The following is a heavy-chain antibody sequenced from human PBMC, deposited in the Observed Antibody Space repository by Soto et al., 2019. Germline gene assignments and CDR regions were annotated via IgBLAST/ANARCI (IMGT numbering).Heavy chain of an antibody. CDR3: AGSLGVAAPRHTPFDY. Sequence: SETLSLTCAVYGGSFSGYYWSWIRQPPGKGLEWIGEINHSGSTNYNPSLESRVTISVDKSKNQFSLKLSSVTAADTAVYYCAGSLGVAAPRHTPFDYWGQGTLVTVSS. CDR1: GGSFSGYY. V-gene: IGHV4-34*01. CDR2: INHSGST. J-gene: IGHJ4*02. D-gene: IGHD2-15*01.